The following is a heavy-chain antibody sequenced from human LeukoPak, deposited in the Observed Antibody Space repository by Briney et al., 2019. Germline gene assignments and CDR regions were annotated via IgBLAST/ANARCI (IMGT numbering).Heavy chain of an antibody. CDR3: ARGWLQLTAFDY. D-gene: IGHD5-24*01. CDR1: GYTFTGYY. J-gene: IGHJ4*02. Sequence: ASVKVSCKASGYTFTGYYMHWVRQAPGQGLEWMGWINPNSGGTNYAQKFQGRVTMTRDTSISTACMELSRLRSDGTAVYYCARGWLQLTAFDYWGQGTLVTVSS. V-gene: IGHV1-2*02. CDR2: INPNSGGT.